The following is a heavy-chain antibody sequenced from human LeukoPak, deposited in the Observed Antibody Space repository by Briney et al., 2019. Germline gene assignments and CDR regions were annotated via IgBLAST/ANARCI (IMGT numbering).Heavy chain of an antibody. V-gene: IGHV5-10-1*01. D-gene: IGHD6-19*01. CDR2: IDPSDSYT. CDR3: ARQPGIAVADPFDF. CDR1: GYSFTSYW. Sequence: GESLKISCKGSGYSFTSYWIGWVRQVPGKGLEWMGKIDPSDSYTIYSPSFQGHVTISGDKSISTVYLHWSSLQASDTAIYYCARQPGIAVADPFDFWGQGTLVTVSS. J-gene: IGHJ4*02.